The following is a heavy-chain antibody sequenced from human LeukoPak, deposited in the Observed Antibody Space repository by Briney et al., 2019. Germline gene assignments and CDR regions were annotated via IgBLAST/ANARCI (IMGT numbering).Heavy chain of an antibody. CDR1: GGTFSSYA. Sequence: SVKVSCKASGGTFSSYAISWVRQAPGQGLEWMGRIIPILGIANYAQKFQGRVTITADKSTSTAYMELSSLRSEDTAVYYCARAEAYSGPDYWGQGTLVTISS. D-gene: IGHD6-19*01. V-gene: IGHV1-69*04. J-gene: IGHJ4*02. CDR3: ARAEAYSGPDY. CDR2: IIPILGIA.